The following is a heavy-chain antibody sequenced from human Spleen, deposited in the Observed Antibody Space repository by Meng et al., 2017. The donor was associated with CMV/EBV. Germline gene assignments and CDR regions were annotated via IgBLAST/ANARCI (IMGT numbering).Heavy chain of an antibody. D-gene: IGHD6-19*01. CDR3: ARVSPAYSSGWYHGY. J-gene: IGHJ4*02. CDR1: GYTFTSYG. Sequence: QVQLWQAGAEVKKPGALVKVSCKASGYTFTSYGISWVRQAPGQGLEWMGWISAYNGNTNYAQKLQGRVTMTTDTSTSTAYMELRSLRSDDTAVYYCARVSPAYSSGWYHGYWGQGTLVTVSS. CDR2: ISAYNGNT. V-gene: IGHV1-18*01.